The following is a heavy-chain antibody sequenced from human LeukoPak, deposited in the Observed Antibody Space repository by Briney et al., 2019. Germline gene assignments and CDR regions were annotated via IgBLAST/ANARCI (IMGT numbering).Heavy chain of an antibody. CDR1: GYTLTELS. CDR2: FDPEDGET. CDR3: ATDLGGYSYGHNDY. J-gene: IGHJ4*02. D-gene: IGHD5-18*01. V-gene: IGHV1-24*01. Sequence: GASVKVSCKVSGYTLTELSMHWVRQAPGKGLEWMGGFDPEDGETIYAQKFQGRVTMTEDTSTDTAYMELSSLRSEDTAVYYCATDLGGYSYGHNDYWGQGTLVTVSS.